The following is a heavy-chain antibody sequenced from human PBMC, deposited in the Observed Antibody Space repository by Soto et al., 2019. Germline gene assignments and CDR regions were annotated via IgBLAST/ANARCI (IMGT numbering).Heavy chain of an antibody. Sequence: PGGSLRLSCAVSGFTFSSYEMNWVRQAPGKGLEWVSYIGTSGKTIYYADSVRGRFTISRDNAKNSLYLQMNSLRAEDTAGYFCARDPAIYSGKFDYGLDVWGRGTTVTVSS. V-gene: IGHV3-48*03. J-gene: IGHJ6*02. CDR2: IGTSGKTI. D-gene: IGHD4-4*01. CDR1: GFTFSSYE. CDR3: ARDPAIYSGKFDYGLDV.